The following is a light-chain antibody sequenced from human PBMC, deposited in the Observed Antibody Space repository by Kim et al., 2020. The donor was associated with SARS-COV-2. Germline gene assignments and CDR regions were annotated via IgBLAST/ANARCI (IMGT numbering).Light chain of an antibody. J-gene: IGLJ1*01. Sequence: RSFTISCTGTSTDFGAYNFVSWCQQHPDKAPRLMIYDVNKRPSGVPHRFSGSKSGITASLTISGLQAEDEADYYCCSFAGTSILYVLGTGTKVTV. CDR3: CSFAGTSILYV. CDR2: DVN. V-gene: IGLV2-11*03. CDR1: STDFGAYNF.